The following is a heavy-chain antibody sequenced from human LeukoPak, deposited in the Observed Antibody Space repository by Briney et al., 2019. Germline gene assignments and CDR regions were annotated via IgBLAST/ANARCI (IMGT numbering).Heavy chain of an antibody. CDR1: GFTFSSYG. Sequence: PGGSLRLSCAASGFTFSSYGMHWVRQAPDKGLEWVAFIRYDGRKTYYADSVEGRFTISRDNSKNTLYLQMNSLRAEDTAVYYCAKGVYSYGYEFYYFDYWGQGTLVTVSS. D-gene: IGHD5-18*01. J-gene: IGHJ4*02. V-gene: IGHV3-30*02. CDR3: AKGVYSYGYEFYYFDY. CDR2: IRYDGRKT.